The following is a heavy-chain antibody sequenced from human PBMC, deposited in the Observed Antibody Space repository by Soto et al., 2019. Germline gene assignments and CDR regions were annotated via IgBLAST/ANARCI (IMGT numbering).Heavy chain of an antibody. J-gene: IGHJ4*02. Sequence: EVQLVESGGGLVQPGRSLRLSCAASGFTFDDYAMHWVRQAPGKGLEWVSGISWNSGSIGYADSVKGRFTISRDNAKNSLYLQMNSLRAEDTALYYCAKEGPRDRRASMAAVDYWGQGTLVTVSS. CDR3: AKEGPRDRRASMAAVDY. V-gene: IGHV3-9*01. CDR1: GFTFDDYA. D-gene: IGHD6-25*01. CDR2: ISWNSGSI.